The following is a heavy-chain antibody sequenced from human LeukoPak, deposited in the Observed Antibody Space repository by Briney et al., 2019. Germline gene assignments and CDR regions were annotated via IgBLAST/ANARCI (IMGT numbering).Heavy chain of an antibody. J-gene: IGHJ6*03. Sequence: GGSLRLSCAASGFTFSSYAMSWVRQAPGKGLEWVSAISGSGGSTYYADSVKGRFTISRDNSKNTLYLQMNSLRAEGTAVYYCAKNTYYYDSSGYGDYYYMDVWGKGTTVTVSS. CDR2: ISGSGGST. V-gene: IGHV3-23*01. CDR3: AKNTYYYDSSGYGDYYYMDV. D-gene: IGHD3-22*01. CDR1: GFTFSSYA.